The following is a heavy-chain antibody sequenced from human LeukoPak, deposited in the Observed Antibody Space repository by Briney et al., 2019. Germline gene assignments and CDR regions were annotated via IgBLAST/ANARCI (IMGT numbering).Heavy chain of an antibody. V-gene: IGHV3-23*01. CDR1: GFISSSYW. Sequence: GGSLRLSCAASGFISSSYWMSWVRQAPGKGLEWVSAISGSGGSTYYADSVKGRFTISRDNAKNSLYLQMNSLRAEDTAVYYCASISSGWYWDYWGQGTLVTVSS. D-gene: IGHD6-19*01. CDR3: ASISSGWYWDY. CDR2: ISGSGGST. J-gene: IGHJ4*02.